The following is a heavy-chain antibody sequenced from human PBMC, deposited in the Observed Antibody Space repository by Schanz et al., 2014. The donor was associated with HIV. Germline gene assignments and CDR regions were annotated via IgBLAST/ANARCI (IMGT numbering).Heavy chain of an antibody. CDR3: AKCAGGTCSIDY. V-gene: IGHV3-23*01. Sequence: EVQLLESGGGLVQPGESLRLSCAVSGFRFSSHAMTWVRQAPGKGLEWVSSISSSGSFLYYAELVKGRFTISRDNSRNTLYLQMDSLRAEDTAVYYCAKCAGGTCSIDYWGQGTLVSVSA. J-gene: IGHJ4*02. CDR2: ISSSGSFL. D-gene: IGHD2-15*01. CDR1: GFRFSSHA.